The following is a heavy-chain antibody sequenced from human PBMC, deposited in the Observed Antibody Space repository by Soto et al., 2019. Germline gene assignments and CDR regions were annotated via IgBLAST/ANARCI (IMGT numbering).Heavy chain of an antibody. D-gene: IGHD1-26*01. Sequence: SETLSLTCSVSGGPISSSGHFWAWIRQPPGRGLEWLATIYYTGTTYYNPSLKSRLTISMDTSKDQFSLDLTSMTAADTALYFCARRVYSGSGRDYFDRWGQGSLVTSPQ. CDR2: IYYTGTT. V-gene: IGHV4-39*01. J-gene: IGHJ4*02. CDR3: ARRVYSGSGRDYFDR. CDR1: GGPISSSGHF.